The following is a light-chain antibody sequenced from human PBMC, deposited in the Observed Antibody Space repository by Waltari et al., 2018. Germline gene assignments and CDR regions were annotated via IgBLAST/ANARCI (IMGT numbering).Light chain of an antibody. V-gene: IGKV3-11*01. CDR1: QSARGF. CDR2: DVS. Sequence: EIVVTQSPATLSLSPGERATLSCRASQSARGFLAWYQQKPGQAPRLLIYDVSKRATGIPSRFSGSESETDFTLTISSLEAEDFAFYYCQLGSSWSTFGGGTKVEI. J-gene: IGKJ4*01. CDR3: QLGSSWST.